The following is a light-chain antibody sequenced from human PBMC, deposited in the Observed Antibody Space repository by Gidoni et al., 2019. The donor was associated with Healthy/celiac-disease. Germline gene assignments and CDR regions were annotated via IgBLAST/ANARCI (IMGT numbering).Light chain of an antibody. J-gene: IGKJ4*01. V-gene: IGKV1-5*01. CDR2: DAS. Sequence: DIQMTQSPSTLSASVGDRVTITCRARQSISSWLAWYQQKPGKAPKLLIYDASSLESGVPSRFSGSGSGTEFTLTISSLQPDDFATYYCQQYNSSPVTFGGGTKVEIK. CDR3: QQYNSSPVT. CDR1: QSISSW.